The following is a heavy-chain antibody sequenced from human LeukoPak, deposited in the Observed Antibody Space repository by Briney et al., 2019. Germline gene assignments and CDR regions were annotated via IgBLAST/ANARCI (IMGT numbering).Heavy chain of an antibody. CDR2: VYMAGST. J-gene: IGHJ3*02. CDR1: GFTVTVYY. Sequence: GGSLRLSCALSGFTVTVYYMSWVRQAPGKGLEWVSVVYMAGSTYYAHSVRGRFTVARDTSKNTVYLQMNSLRVEDTAVYYCARNSDILTGSYGAFDMWGQGTMVTVSS. CDR3: ARNSDILTGSYGAFDM. D-gene: IGHD3-9*01. V-gene: IGHV3-53*01.